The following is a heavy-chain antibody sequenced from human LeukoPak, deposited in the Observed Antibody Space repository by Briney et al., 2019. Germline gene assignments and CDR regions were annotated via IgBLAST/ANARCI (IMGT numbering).Heavy chain of an antibody. D-gene: IGHD6-19*01. CDR3: ARDIGKQWLEYYYGMDV. CDR2: IYSGGST. V-gene: IGHV3-53*01. Sequence: PGGSLRLSCAASGFTVSSNYMSWVRQAPGKGLEWVSVIYSGGSTYYADSVKGRFTISRDNSKNTLYLQMNSLRAEDTAVYYCARDIGKQWLEYYYGMDVWGQGTTVTVSS. J-gene: IGHJ6*02. CDR1: GFTVSSNY.